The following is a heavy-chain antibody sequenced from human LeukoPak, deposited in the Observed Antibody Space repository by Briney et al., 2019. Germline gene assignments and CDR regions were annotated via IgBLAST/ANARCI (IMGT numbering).Heavy chain of an antibody. Sequence: SETLSLTCTVSGGSISSYYWSWIRQPPGKGLEWIGYIYYSGSTNYNPSLKSRVTISVDTSKNQFSLKLSSVTAADTAVYYCARERGVYCSSTSCYRPYYYYMDVWGKGTTVTISS. CDR2: IYYSGST. CDR1: GGSISSYY. V-gene: IGHV4-59*01. J-gene: IGHJ6*03. CDR3: ARERGVYCSSTSCYRPYYYYMDV. D-gene: IGHD2-2*01.